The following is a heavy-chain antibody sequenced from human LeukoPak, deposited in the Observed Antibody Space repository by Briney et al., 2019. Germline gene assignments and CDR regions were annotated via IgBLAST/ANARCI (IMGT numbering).Heavy chain of an antibody. CDR3: ARDDSSVDWFDP. D-gene: IGHD3-22*01. J-gene: IGHJ5*02. Sequence: PGGSLRLSCAASGFTFSSYSMNWVRQAPGKGLEWVSYISRSSSTIYYADSVKGRFTISRDNDKNSLYLQMNSLRDEDTAVYYCARDDSSVDWFDPWGQGTLVTVSP. V-gene: IGHV3-48*02. CDR1: GFTFSSYS. CDR2: ISRSSSTI.